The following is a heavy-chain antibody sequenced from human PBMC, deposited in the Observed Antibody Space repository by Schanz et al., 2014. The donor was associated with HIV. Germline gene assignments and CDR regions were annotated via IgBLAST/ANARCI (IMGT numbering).Heavy chain of an antibody. J-gene: IGHJ6*02. CDR1: GFTFNNYA. D-gene: IGHD3-10*01. V-gene: IGHV3-7*01. CDR3: AKDRLYPSGTYPYGMDV. Sequence: EVQLLEFGGGSVRPGESLRLSCLASGFTFNNYAMSWVRQAPGKGLEWVANIKPDGSEKYYVDSVKGRFTISRDNAKNSLFLQMNSLRAEDTAMYYCAKDRLYPSGTYPYGMDVWGQGTTVTVSS. CDR2: IKPDGSEK.